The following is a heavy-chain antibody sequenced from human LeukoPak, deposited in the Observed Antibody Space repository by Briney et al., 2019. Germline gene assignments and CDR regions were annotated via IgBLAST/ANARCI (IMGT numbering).Heavy chain of an antibody. CDR3: ARHGLITSGWSHWFDP. CDR2: IYYNGNT. Sequence: SETLSLTCTVSAGSISSSSYSWGWIRQPPGKGLEWIGTIYYNGNTYYSPSLKSRVTISVDTSKNQFSLKLSSMTAAETAVYYCARHGLITSGWSHWFDPWGQGTLVTASS. V-gene: IGHV4-39*01. D-gene: IGHD2-2*01. CDR1: AGSISSSSYS. J-gene: IGHJ5*02.